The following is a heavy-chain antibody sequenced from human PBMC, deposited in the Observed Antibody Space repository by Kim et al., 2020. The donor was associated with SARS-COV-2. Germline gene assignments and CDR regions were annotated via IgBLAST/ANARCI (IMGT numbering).Heavy chain of an antibody. Sequence: GGSLRLSCAASGFTFSGYWMSWVRPAPVPVLSFFSHLNTNFLEKYYVDSVKGRFTISRDNGKNSLYLQMNSLRAEDTAMYYCARDVYSYGYGGYWGQGTLVTVSS. V-gene: IGHV3-7*01. CDR1: GFTFSGYW. CDR2: LNTNFLEK. D-gene: IGHD5-18*01. J-gene: IGHJ4*02. CDR3: ARDVYSYGYGGY.